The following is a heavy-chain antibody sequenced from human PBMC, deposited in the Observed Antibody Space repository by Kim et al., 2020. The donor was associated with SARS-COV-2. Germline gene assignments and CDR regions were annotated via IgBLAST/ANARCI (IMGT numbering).Heavy chain of an antibody. D-gene: IGHD2-15*01. Sequence: SGPTLVNPRQTLTLTCTVSGFSLSTNEMGVSWIRQPPGKALEWLARIDWDGEKYYSTSLQTRLTISKDTSKNQVVLTMTNMDPVDTATYYCARTSARSSGDKDDYWGQGTLVTVSS. CDR1: GFSLSTNEMG. V-gene: IGHV2-70*11. J-gene: IGHJ4*02. CDR3: ARTSARSSGDKDDY. CDR2: IDWDGEK.